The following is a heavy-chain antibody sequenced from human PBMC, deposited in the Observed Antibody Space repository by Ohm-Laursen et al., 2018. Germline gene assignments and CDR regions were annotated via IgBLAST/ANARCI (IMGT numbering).Heavy chain of an antibody. Sequence: SSVKVSCKASGGTFRSYGISWVRQAPGQGLEWMGGIIPIFGTANYAQKFQGRVTITADESTSTAYMELSSLRSEDTAVYYCARSPRYYDSSGYDYWGQGTLVTVSS. D-gene: IGHD3-22*01. V-gene: IGHV1-69*01. CDR3: ARSPRYYDSSGYDY. J-gene: IGHJ4*02. CDR2: IIPIFGTA. CDR1: GGTFRSYG.